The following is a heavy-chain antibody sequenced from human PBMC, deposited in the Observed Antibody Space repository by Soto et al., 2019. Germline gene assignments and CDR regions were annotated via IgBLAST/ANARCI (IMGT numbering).Heavy chain of an antibody. V-gene: IGHV4-30-4*01. Sequence: SETLSLTCSVSGDSISNLDYFWAWIRQPPGQALEYIGYIYKSATTYYNPSFETRVAISVDTSKSQFSLNVTSVTAADTAVYFCARGRYCLTGRCFPNWFDSWGQGALVTVSS. D-gene: IGHD7-27*01. CDR2: IYKSATT. CDR1: GDSISNLDYF. CDR3: ARGRYCLTGRCFPNWFDS. J-gene: IGHJ5*01.